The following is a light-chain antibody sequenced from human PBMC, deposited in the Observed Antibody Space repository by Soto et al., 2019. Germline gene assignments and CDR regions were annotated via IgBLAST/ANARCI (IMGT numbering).Light chain of an antibody. CDR3: TAYDGDTNYH. V-gene: IGLV2-8*01. Sequence: QSVLTQPPSASGSPGQPVTISCTGTSSDVGGYDYVSWYQQYPGKAPKLLIYEVSKRPSGVPDRFSGSKTGNTASLTVSGLQADDEADYYCTAYDGDTNYHFVTGNKV. J-gene: IGLJ1*01. CDR2: EVS. CDR1: SSDVGGYDY.